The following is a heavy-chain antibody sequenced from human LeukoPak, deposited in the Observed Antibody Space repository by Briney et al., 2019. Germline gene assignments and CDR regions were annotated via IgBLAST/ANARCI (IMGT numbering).Heavy chain of an antibody. D-gene: IGHD3-10*01. CDR1: GYSFTSYW. CDR2: IYPGDSDT. V-gene: IGHV5-51*01. Sequence: GESLKISCKGSGYSFTSYWIGWVRQMPGKGPEWMGIIYPGDSDTRYSPSFQGQVTISADKSISTAYLQWSSLKASDTAMYYCATNRLQEDDGSGSLAHFDYWGQGTLVTVSS. CDR3: ATNRLQEDDGSGSLAHFDY. J-gene: IGHJ4*02.